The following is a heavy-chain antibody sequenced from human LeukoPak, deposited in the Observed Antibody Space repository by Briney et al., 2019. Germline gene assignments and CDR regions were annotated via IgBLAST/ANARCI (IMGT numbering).Heavy chain of an antibody. Sequence: ASVKVSCKASGYTFTSYGISWVRQAPGQGLEWMGWISAYNGNTNYAQKLQGRVTMTTDTSTSTAYMELRSLRSDDTAVYYCARVVYDFWSGYYYYYYGMDVWGQGTTVTVSS. J-gene: IGHJ6*02. D-gene: IGHD3-3*01. CDR3: ARVVYDFWSGYYYYYYGMDV. V-gene: IGHV1-18*01. CDR2: ISAYNGNT. CDR1: GYTFTSYG.